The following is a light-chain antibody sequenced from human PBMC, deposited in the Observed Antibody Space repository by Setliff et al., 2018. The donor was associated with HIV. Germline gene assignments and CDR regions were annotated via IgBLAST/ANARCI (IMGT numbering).Light chain of an antibody. Sequence: QSLLAHPASVSRSPGQSITMSCTGTSRNVGSYNLVSWYQQHPGKAPTLMLYEVNTRPSGVSNRFSGSKSGDPASLTISGLPDEDEADYYCWSYAGSSTYVFGTGTKVTVL. V-gene: IGLV2-23*02. CDR2: EVN. CDR1: SRNVGSYNL. CDR3: WSYAGSSTYV. J-gene: IGLJ1*01.